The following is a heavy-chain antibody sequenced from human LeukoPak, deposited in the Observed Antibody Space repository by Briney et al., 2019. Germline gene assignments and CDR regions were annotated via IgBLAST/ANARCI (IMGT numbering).Heavy chain of an antibody. CDR1: GFTVSRNY. Sequence: GSLRLSCAASGFTVSRNYMSWVRQAPGKGLEWVGFIRSRAYGGTTEYAASVKGRFTISRDDSKSIAYLQMNSLKTEDTAVYYCTRDLPYGDYGGVFDYWGQGTLVTVSS. V-gene: IGHV3-49*04. J-gene: IGHJ4*02. CDR2: IRSRAYGGTT. CDR3: TRDLPYGDYGGVFDY. D-gene: IGHD4-17*01.